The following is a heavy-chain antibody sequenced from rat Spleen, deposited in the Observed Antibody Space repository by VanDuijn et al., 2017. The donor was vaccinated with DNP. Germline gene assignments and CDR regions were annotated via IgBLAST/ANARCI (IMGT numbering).Heavy chain of an antibody. D-gene: IGHD1-11*01. V-gene: IGHV1-28*01. CDR2: VYPGDGDT. J-gene: IGHJ4*01. CDR3: AGSETTAPYAMDA. Sequence: QVQLQQSGAELVKPGSSVKISCKASGYTFTSNFLHWLKQRPGNGLEWIGWVYPGDGDTEYNQRFNGRATLTADKSSSTAYMQLSSLTSEDSAVYFCAGSETTAPYAMDAWGQGTSVTVSS. CDR1: GYTFTSNF.